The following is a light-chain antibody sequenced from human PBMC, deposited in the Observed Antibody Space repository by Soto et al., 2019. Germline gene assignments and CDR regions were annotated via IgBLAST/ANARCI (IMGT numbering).Light chain of an antibody. CDR2: AIS. Sequence: TVLTQSPGTLSASPGGRATLSCRSSESVYDRQLAWYQQRAGQAPRLLVYAISTRAAGIPARFSGSGSETDFTRHISRVEPADSAMYYCQQFGSSCWTFAQLTQVE. J-gene: IGKJ1*01. CDR3: QQFGSSCWT. V-gene: IGKV3-20*01. CDR1: ESVYDRQ.